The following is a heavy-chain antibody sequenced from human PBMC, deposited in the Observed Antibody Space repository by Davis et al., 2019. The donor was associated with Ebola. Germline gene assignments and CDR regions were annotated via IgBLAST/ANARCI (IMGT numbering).Heavy chain of an antibody. CDR1: GGSISSGGYY. V-gene: IGHV4-31*03. CDR3: ARGDYHDSSGYYYED. CDR2: IYYSGST. J-gene: IGHJ4*02. D-gene: IGHD3-22*01. Sequence: MPSETLSLTCTVSGGSISSGGYYWSWIRQHPGKGLEWIGYIYYSGSTYYNPSLKSRVTISVDTSKNQFSLKLSSVTAADTAVYYCARGDYHDSSGYYYEDWGQGTLVTVSS.